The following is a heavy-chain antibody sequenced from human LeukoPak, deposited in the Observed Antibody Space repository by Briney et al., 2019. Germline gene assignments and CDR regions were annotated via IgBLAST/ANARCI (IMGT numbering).Heavy chain of an antibody. CDR1: GGSISSYY. CDR2: IYYSGST. D-gene: IGHD4-17*01. Sequence: PSETLSLTCTVSGGSISSYYWGWIRQPPGKGLEWIGSIYYSGSTYYNPSLKSRVTISVDTSKNQFSLKLSSVTAADTAVYYCARTMTTVTVADYWGQGTLVTVSS. CDR3: ARTMTTVTVADY. J-gene: IGHJ4*02. V-gene: IGHV4-39*07.